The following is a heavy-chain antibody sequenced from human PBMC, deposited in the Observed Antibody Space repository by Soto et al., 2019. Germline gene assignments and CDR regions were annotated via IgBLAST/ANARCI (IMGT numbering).Heavy chain of an antibody. CDR1: GFAFRNYS. Sequence: EVQLLGSGGGLVHPGGSLRLSCAASGFAFRNYSMSWVRQAPGKGLKWVSTISGSGGSTYYADSVKGRFTISRDNSKNTLYLQMNSLRAEDTAIYYCAKDTFDVPPGFDYWVQGTLVTVSS. CDR3: AKDTFDVPPGFDY. V-gene: IGHV3-23*01. D-gene: IGHD3-9*01. J-gene: IGHJ4*02. CDR2: ISGSGGST.